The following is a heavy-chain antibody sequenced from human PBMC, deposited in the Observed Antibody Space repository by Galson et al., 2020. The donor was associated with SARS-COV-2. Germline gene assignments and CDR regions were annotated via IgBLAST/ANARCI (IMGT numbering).Heavy chain of an antibody. V-gene: IGHV3-15*01. CDR2: IKTRSDGATT. J-gene: IGHJ6*04. Sequence: GESLKISCAASGFTFSTAWMIWVRQAPGKGLEWVGRIKTRSDGATTDYGAPVKGRFIISRDDSENTLYLQMNSLRTEDTAVYYCAIRFGGLGYMDVWGKGTTVTVSS. CDR3: AIRFGGLGYMDV. D-gene: IGHD3-10*01. CDR1: GFTFSTAW.